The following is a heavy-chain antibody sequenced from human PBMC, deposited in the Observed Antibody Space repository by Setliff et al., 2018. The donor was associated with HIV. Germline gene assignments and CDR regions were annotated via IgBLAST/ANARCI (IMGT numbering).Heavy chain of an antibody. CDR2: INHNSGGG. J-gene: IGHJ4*02. V-gene: IGHV1-2*02. Sequence: GASVKVSCKASGYTFTGHDLHWVRQAPGQGLEWMGWINHNSGGGNYAQNFQGRVTMTRDTSISTAYMELNRLTSDDTAVYFCAREGFGNTGDLAMAVLDYWGQGTLVTVS. D-gene: IGHD5-18*01. CDR1: GYTFTGHD. CDR3: AREGFGNTGDLAMAVLDY.